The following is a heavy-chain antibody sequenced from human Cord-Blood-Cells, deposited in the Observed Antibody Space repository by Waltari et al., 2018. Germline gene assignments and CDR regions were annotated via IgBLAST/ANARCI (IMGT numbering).Heavy chain of an antibody. CDR1: GYSISSGYY. CDR2: IYHSGST. Sequence: QVQLQESGPGLVKPSETLSLTCTVSGYSISSGYYVGWIRQPPGKGLEWIGRIYHSGSTYYNPSLKSRVTISVDTSKNQFSLKLSSVTAADTAVYYCARGGNYDFWSGYHDAFDIWGQGTMVTVSS. D-gene: IGHD3-3*01. CDR3: ARGGNYDFWSGYHDAFDI. J-gene: IGHJ3*02. V-gene: IGHV4-38-2*02.